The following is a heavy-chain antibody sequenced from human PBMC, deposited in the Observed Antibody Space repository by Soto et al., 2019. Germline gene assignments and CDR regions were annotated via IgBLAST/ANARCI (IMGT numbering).Heavy chain of an antibody. V-gene: IGHV4-59*01. CDR2: IYYSGST. D-gene: IGHD6-6*01. J-gene: IGHJ6*02. CDR3: ARAMRYSSSHNYYYYGMDV. CDR1: CGSISSYY. Sequence: SETLSLTCTVSCGSISSYYWSWIRQPPGKGLEWSGYIYYSGSTNYNPSLTSRVTISVDTSKNQFSLKLSSVTAADTAVYYCARAMRYSSSHNYYYYGMDVWGQGATVTVSS.